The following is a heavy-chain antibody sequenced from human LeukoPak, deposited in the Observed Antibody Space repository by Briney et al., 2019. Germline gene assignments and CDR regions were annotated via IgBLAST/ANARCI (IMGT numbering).Heavy chain of an antibody. Sequence: PGGSLRLSCAASGSHFSYNVMTWVRQAPGRGLYLLSAISGSGGSKYYADSVKGRFTISRDNSKNTLYLQMNSLRAEDTAVYYCAKTFPYGTTWYGFCDYWGQGALVTVSS. CDR1: GSHFSYNV. J-gene: IGHJ4*02. CDR3: AKTFPYGTTWYGFCDY. CDR2: ISGSGGSK. D-gene: IGHD3-3*01. V-gene: IGHV3-23*01.